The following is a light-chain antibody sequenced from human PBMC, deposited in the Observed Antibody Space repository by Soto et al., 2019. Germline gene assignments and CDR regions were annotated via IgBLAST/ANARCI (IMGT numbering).Light chain of an antibody. CDR3: SSYTSSTILPVV. Sequence: QPVLTQPASVSGSPGQSITISCTGTSSDVGGYKYVSWYQQHPGKAPKLMISEVSNRPSGVSNRFSGSKSGNTASLTISGLQAEDDADYYCSSYTSSTILPVVFGGGTKLTVL. J-gene: IGLJ2*01. CDR1: SSDVGGYKY. CDR2: EVS. V-gene: IGLV2-14*01.